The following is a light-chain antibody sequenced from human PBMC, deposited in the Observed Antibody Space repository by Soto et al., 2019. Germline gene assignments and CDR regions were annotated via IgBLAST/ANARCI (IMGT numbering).Light chain of an antibody. Sequence: SYDLTQPSSVSVSPGQTARITFSGDVLAKKYARWFQQKPGQAPVLVIYKDSERPSGIPERFSGSSSGTTVTLTISGAQVEDEADYYCYSAADNNLGVFGGGTKVTVL. CDR1: VLAKKY. CDR3: YSAADNNLGV. V-gene: IGLV3-27*01. CDR2: KDS. J-gene: IGLJ2*01.